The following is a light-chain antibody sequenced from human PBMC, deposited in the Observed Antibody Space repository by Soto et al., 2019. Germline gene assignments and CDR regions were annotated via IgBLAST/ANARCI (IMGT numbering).Light chain of an antibody. Sequence: EIVVTQSPGTLSLSPWERATLSCRASQSVSNNYLAWYQQKPGQARRLLIYGASNRATGIPDRFSGSGSGTDFTLTISRLEPEDFAVYYCQQYGSSGTFGQGTKVDIK. CDR2: GAS. V-gene: IGKV3-20*01. J-gene: IGKJ1*01. CDR3: QQYGSSGT. CDR1: QSVSNNY.